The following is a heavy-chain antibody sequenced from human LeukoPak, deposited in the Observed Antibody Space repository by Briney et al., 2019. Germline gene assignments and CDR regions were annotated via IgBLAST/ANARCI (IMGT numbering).Heavy chain of an antibody. D-gene: IGHD3-3*02. CDR2: ISSSSSTI. V-gene: IGHV3-48*01. Sequence: GGSLRLSCAASGCTFSSYTMNWVRQAPGKGLEWVSYISSSSSTIYYADSVKGRITISRDNSERTVSLQMSSLTPDDTGVYYCAKDRGTIFDVLNFDFDLWGQGALVTVSS. CDR1: GCTFSSYT. CDR3: AKDRGTIFDVLNFDFDL. J-gene: IGHJ4*02.